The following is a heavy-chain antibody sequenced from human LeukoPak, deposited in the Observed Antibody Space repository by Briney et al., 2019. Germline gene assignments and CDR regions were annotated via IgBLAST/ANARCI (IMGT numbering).Heavy chain of an antibody. J-gene: IGHJ6*03. CDR1: GFTFSSYG. CDR2: ISGSGGST. CDR3: AKDLHYDSSGYYSESRYFYFYMDV. D-gene: IGHD3-22*01. V-gene: IGHV3-23*01. Sequence: PGGSLRLSCAASGFTFSSYGMSWVRQAPGKGLEWVSFISGSGGSTYYADSVKGHFTISRDNSKNTVYLQMNSLRAEDTAVYYCAKDLHYDSSGYYSESRYFYFYMDVWGKGTTVTVSS.